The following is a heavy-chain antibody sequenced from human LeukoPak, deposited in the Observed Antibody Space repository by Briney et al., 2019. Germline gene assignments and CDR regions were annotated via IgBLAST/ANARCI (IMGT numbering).Heavy chain of an antibody. Sequence: GGSLRLSCAASGFSFSDHWLDWVRQVPGKGLVWVARINPNGKITTYTDSVKGRFTISRDNAKNTLYLQMNSLSAEDTAVYYCARDFAGDRDYWGQGTLVTVSS. J-gene: IGHJ4*02. CDR2: INPNGKIT. V-gene: IGHV3-74*01. D-gene: IGHD4-17*01. CDR3: ARDFAGDRDY. CDR1: GFSFSDHW.